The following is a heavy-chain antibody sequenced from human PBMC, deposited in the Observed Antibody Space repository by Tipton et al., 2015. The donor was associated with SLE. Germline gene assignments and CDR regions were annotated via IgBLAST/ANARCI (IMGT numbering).Heavy chain of an antibody. V-gene: IGHV4-59*08. CDR3: ARGNINYYFDS. Sequence: TLSLTCTVSGGSISSHYWSWIRQSPEKGLEWIGYVYHSGSTNYNPSLKGRVTISMDTSKNQFSLKLSSVTAADTAVYFCARGNINYYFDSWGQGTLVTVSS. D-gene: IGHD4-11*01. CDR1: GGSISSHY. J-gene: IGHJ4*02. CDR2: VYHSGST.